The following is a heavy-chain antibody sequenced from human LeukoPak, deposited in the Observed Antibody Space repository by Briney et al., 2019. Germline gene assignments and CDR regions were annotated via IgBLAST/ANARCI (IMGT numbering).Heavy chain of an antibody. J-gene: IGHJ3*02. CDR3: ARAVGDFWSGYSAFDI. V-gene: IGHV4-30-4*08. CDR1: GYSISSDYY. CDR2: IYYSGST. D-gene: IGHD3-3*01. Sequence: PSETLSLTCAVSGYSISSDYYWSWIRQPPGKGLEWIGYIYYSGSTYYNPSLKSRVTISVDTSKNQFSLKLSSVTAADTAVYYCARAVGDFWSGYSAFDIWGQGTMVTVSS.